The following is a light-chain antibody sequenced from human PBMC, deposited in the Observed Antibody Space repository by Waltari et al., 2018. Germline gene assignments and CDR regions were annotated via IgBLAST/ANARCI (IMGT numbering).Light chain of an antibody. V-gene: IGKV3D-15*01. CDR3: QQYNIWPWT. J-gene: IGKJ1*01. CDR1: QSAKTS. CDR2: RAS. Sequence: EVVMTPSPATLSVPPGERVSLSCRASQSAKTSLAWYQQTPGQAPRLLIYRASTRAAGVPDRFSGSGSGTEFTLTISSLQSEDSAIYYCQQYNIWPWTFGPGTNVDIK.